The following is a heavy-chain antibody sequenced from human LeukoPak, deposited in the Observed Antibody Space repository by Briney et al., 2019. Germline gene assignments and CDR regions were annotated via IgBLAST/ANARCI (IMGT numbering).Heavy chain of an antibody. V-gene: IGHV3-53*01. CDR3: ARGARLTMVRGVIRYYYMDV. Sequence: GGSLRLSCAASGFTVSSNYMSWVRQAPGKGLEWVSVIYIGGSTYYADSVKGRFTISSHNSKNTAYLQMNILRAEDTAVYYCARGARLTMVRGVIRYYYMDVWGKGTTVTISS. CDR2: IYIGGST. CDR1: GFTVSSNY. D-gene: IGHD3-10*01. J-gene: IGHJ6*03.